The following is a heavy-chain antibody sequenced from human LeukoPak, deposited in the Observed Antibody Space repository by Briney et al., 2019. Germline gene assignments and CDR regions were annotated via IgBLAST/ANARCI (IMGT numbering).Heavy chain of an antibody. J-gene: IGHJ5*02. V-gene: IGHV1-24*01. CDR3: ATDYYGSGSYYNWFDP. CDR2: FDPEDGET. D-gene: IGHD3-10*01. CDR1: GCTLTELS. Sequence: ASVKVSCKVSGCTLTELSMHWVRQAPGKGLEWMGGFDPEDGETIYAQKFQGRVTMTEDTSTDTAYMELSSLRSEDTAVYYCATDYYGSGSYYNWFDPWGQGTLVTVSS.